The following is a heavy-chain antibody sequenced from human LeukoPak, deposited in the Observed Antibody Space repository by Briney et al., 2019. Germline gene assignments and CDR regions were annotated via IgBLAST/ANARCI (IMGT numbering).Heavy chain of an antibody. CDR2: INHSGST. Sequence: PSETLSLSCAVYAGSFSGYYWVWIRQPPVKGLEWIGEINHSGSTNYNPSRKSRVTISVDTSKNQFSLKLRSVTAADTAVYYCASYSLVRGVDYWGQGTLVTVSS. CDR1: AGSFSGYY. CDR3: ASYSLVRGVDY. V-gene: IGHV4-34*01. D-gene: IGHD3-10*01. J-gene: IGHJ4*02.